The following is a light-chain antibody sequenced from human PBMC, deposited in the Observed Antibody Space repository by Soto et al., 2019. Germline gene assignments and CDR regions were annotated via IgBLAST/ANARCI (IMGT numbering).Light chain of an antibody. V-gene: IGKV1-39*01. J-gene: IGKJ4*01. Sequence: DIQMTQSPSSLSASIGDTVAITCRASQDIRDNLNWYQQKPGKAPKLLMSAATNLETGAPSRFSGSGSETDFTLIISSLQAVDSATYFCQQSYSTPITFGGGTRVEIK. CDR1: QDIRDN. CDR3: QQSYSTPIT. CDR2: AAT.